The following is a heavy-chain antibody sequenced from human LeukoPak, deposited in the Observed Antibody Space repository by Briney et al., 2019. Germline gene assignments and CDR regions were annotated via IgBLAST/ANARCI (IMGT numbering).Heavy chain of an antibody. CDR1: GGSISSYY. Sequence: SETLSLTCTVSGGSISSYYWSCIRQPPGKGLEWIGYIYYSGSTNYNPSLKSRVTISVDTSKNQFSLKLSSVTAADTAVYYCAGAEMATTRGAFDIWGQGTMVTVSS. D-gene: IGHD5-24*01. V-gene: IGHV4-59*01. CDR3: AGAEMATTRGAFDI. CDR2: IYYSGST. J-gene: IGHJ3*02.